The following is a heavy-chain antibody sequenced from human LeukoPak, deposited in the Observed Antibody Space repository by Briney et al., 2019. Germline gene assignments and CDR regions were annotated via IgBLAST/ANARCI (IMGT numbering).Heavy chain of an antibody. Sequence: GGSLRLSCAASGFTFSSYETNWVRQAPGKGLEWVSYISSSGSTIYYADSVKGRFTISRDNAKNSLYLQMNSLRAEDTAVYYCARDRAITGSDYWGQGTLVTVSS. J-gene: IGHJ4*02. V-gene: IGHV3-48*03. CDR1: GFTFSSYE. CDR2: ISSSGSTI. D-gene: IGHD1-20*01. CDR3: ARDRAITGSDY.